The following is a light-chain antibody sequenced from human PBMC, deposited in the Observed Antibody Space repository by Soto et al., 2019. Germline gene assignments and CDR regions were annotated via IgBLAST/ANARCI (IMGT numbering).Light chain of an antibody. V-gene: IGKV3-20*01. J-gene: IGKJ1*01. CDR3: QQYRSVPT. CDR2: SAS. CDR1: QSVASYQ. Sequence: IVLTQSPDTLSLSPGEGATLSCRASQSVASYQLAWYQQKPGQAPRLLIYSASSRAIGIPDRFSGSGSGTDFTLTISRLKPEDFAVYCCQQYRSVPTFGQGTKVEIK.